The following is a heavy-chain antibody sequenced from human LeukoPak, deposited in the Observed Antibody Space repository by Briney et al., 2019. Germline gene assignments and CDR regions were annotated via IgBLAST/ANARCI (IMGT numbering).Heavy chain of an antibody. V-gene: IGHV5-51*01. CDR3: VRLGSGSYPDY. D-gene: IGHD1-26*01. J-gene: IGHJ4*02. Sequence: GESLKISCQGSGYRFTNYWIGWVRQMPGKGLECMGIMYPDDSDTTYSPSFQGQVTISADKSISTASLQWSSLKASDTAMYYCVRLGSGSYPDYWGQGTLVTVSS. CDR2: MYPDDSDT. CDR1: GYRFTNYW.